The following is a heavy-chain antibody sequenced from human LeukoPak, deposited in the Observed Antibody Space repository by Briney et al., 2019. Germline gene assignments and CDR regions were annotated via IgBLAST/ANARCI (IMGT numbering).Heavy chain of an antibody. V-gene: IGHV3-23*01. Sequence: PGGSLRLSCAASGFTFSSYAMSWVRQAPGKGLEWISAISGSGGSTYYADSVKGRFTISRDNSKNTLYLQMNSLRAEDTAVYYCAKSAGMVREKKWFDPWGQGTLVTVSS. CDR1: GFTFSSYA. D-gene: IGHD3-10*01. CDR2: ISGSGGST. CDR3: AKSAGMVREKKWFDP. J-gene: IGHJ5*02.